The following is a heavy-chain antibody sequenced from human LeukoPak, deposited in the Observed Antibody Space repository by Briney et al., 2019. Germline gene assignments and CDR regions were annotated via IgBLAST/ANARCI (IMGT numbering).Heavy chain of an antibody. V-gene: IGHV1-2*02. CDR1: GYTFTGYY. Sequence: SLKVSCKASGYTFTGYYMHWVRQAPGQGLEWMGWINPNSGDTHYAQKVQGRVTMTRDTSINTAYMELRRLRSDDTAVYYCARDQAFVYCSGGTCYDDYWGQGSLVTVSS. CDR2: INPNSGDT. D-gene: IGHD2-15*01. CDR3: ARDQAFVYCSGGTCYDDY. J-gene: IGHJ4*02.